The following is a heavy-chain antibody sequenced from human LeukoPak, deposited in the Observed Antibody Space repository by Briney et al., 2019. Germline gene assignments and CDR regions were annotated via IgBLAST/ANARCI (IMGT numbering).Heavy chain of an antibody. CDR1: GFTFSSYG. J-gene: IGHJ3*02. D-gene: IGHD2-15*01. Sequence: GGSLRLSCAASGFTFSSYGMHWVRQAPGKGLQWVALISHDGSNKYYADSVKGRFTISRDNSKDTLYLQMNSLRAEDTAVYYCASGGSVAPIWGQGTMVTVSS. CDR2: ISHDGSNK. V-gene: IGHV3-30*05. CDR3: ASGGSVAPI.